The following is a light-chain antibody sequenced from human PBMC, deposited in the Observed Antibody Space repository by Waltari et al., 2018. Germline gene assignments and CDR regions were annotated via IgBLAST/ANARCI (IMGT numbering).Light chain of an antibody. CDR2: GAS. CDR1: QNVGVN. Sequence: EIAMTQSPATLSVSPGERATLSCGASQNVGVNLAWYQQKPGQAPRLLIYGASTRATGFPARVSGSGSGTDFTLNINSVQSEDSGLYYGQHDNARPLTFGGGTKVEI. CDR3: QHDNARPLT. J-gene: IGKJ4*01. V-gene: IGKV3-15*01.